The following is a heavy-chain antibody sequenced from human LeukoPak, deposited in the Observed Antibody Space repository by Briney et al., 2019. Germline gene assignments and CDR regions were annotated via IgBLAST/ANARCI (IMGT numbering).Heavy chain of an antibody. Sequence: QPGGSLGLSCAAPGSMFHDYAIHWVRQAPGKGLEWVSLISGDGGSTFYADSVKGRFTISRDNSKNSLYLQMNSLRSDDTALYYCARESESSGWYDYWGQGTLVTVSS. V-gene: IGHV3-43*02. J-gene: IGHJ4*02. D-gene: IGHD6-19*01. CDR1: GSMFHDYA. CDR2: ISGDGGST. CDR3: ARESESSGWYDY.